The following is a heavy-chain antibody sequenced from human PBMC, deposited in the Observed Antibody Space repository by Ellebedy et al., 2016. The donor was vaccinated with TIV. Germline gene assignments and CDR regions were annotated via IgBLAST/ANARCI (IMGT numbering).Heavy chain of an antibody. CDR3: ARDYCSGGSCLSFDP. V-gene: IGHV1-2*02. J-gene: IGHJ5*02. D-gene: IGHD2-15*01. Sequence: ASVKVSCKASGYTFTGYYMHWVRQAPGQGLEWMGWINPNSGGTNYAQKFQGRVTMTRDTSISTAYMELSRLRSDDTAVYYCARDYCSGGSCLSFDPWGQGTLVTVSS. CDR1: GYTFTGYY. CDR2: INPNSGGT.